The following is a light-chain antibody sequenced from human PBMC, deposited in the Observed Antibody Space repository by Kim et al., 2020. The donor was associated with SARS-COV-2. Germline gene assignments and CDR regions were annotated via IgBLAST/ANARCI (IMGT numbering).Light chain of an antibody. CDR2: GNT. J-gene: IGLJ3*02. CDR1: SSNIGAGHD. CDR3: QSYDSSLSGSV. Sequence: QRVTISCTGSSSNIGAGHDVHWYQQLPGAAPKLLIYGNTNRPSGVPDRFSGSKSDTSASLTITGLQAEDEADYCCQSYDSSLSGSVFGGGTKLTVL. V-gene: IGLV1-40*01.